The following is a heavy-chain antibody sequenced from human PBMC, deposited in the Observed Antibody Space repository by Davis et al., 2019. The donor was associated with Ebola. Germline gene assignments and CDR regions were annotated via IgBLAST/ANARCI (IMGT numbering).Heavy chain of an antibody. D-gene: IGHD2-2*01. CDR1: GGSISSGGYY. CDR3: ARGGCSSTSCYWQFDP. CDR2: IYYSGST. V-gene: IGHV4-30-4*08. J-gene: IGHJ5*02. Sequence: PSETLSLTFTVSGGSISSGGYYWSCIRQHPGKGLEWIGYIYYSGSTYYNPSPNSRATISVDTSKNPFSLKLSSVTAADTAVYYCARGGCSSTSCYWQFDPWGQGTLVTVSS.